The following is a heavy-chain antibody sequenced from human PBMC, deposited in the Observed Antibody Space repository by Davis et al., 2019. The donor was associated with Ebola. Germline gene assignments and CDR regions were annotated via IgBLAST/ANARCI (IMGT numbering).Heavy chain of an antibody. V-gene: IGHV1-8*02. D-gene: IGHD3-16*02. CDR1: GGTFSSYA. Sequence: ASVKVSCKASGGTFSSYAINWVRRAPGQGLEWMGWMNPNSGNTGYAQKFQGRITMTRNTFMRTAYMELNGLTSEDTAVYYCARHYRGRSYYYYGMDVWGQGTTVTVSS. CDR3: ARHYRGRSYYYYGMDV. J-gene: IGHJ6*02. CDR2: MNPNSGNT.